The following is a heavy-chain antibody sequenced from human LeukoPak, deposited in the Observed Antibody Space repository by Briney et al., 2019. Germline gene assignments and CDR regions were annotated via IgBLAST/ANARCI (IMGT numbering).Heavy chain of an antibody. D-gene: IGHD3-22*01. CDR2: ISYDGSNK. V-gene: IGHV3-30*18. Sequence: GGSLRLSCAASGFTFSSYGMHWVRQAPGKGLEWVAVISYDGSNKYYADSVKGRFTISRDNSKNTLYLQMNSLRAEDTAVYYCAKGRGVSVISSLGYYYYGMDVWGQGTTVTVSS. J-gene: IGHJ6*02. CDR1: GFTFSSYG. CDR3: AKGRGVSVISSLGYYYYGMDV.